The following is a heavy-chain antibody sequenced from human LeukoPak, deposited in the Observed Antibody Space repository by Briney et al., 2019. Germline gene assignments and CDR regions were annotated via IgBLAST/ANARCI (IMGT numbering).Heavy chain of an antibody. CDR3: ARLKLRNAFDI. Sequence: GGSLRLSCAASGLTVSSNYMSWVRQAPGKGLEWVSVIYSGGNTYYADSVKGRFTISRDNSKNTLYLQMNSLRAEDTAVYYCARLKLRNAFDIWGQGTMVTVSS. J-gene: IGHJ3*02. D-gene: IGHD7-27*01. V-gene: IGHV3-53*01. CDR1: GLTVSSNY. CDR2: IYSGGNT.